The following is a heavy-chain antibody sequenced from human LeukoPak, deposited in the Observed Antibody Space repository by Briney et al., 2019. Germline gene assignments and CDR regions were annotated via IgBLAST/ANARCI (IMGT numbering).Heavy chain of an antibody. J-gene: IGHJ5*02. CDR2: IYTSGST. D-gene: IGHD6-13*01. Sequence: SETLSLTCTVSGGSISSYYWSWIRQPAGKGLEWIGRIYTSGSTNYNPSLKSRVTISVDTSKNQFSLKLSSVTAADTAVYYCARGRQQQLVLVTYNWFDPWGQGTLVTVSS. CDR1: GGSISSYY. V-gene: IGHV4-4*07. CDR3: ARGRQQQLVLVTYNWFDP.